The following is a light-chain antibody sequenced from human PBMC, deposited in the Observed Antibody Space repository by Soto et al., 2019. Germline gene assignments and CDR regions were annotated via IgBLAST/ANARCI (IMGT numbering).Light chain of an antibody. CDR1: SSNIGAGYD. J-gene: IGLJ1*01. Sequence: QSVLTQPPSVSGAPGQRVTISCTGSSSNIGAGYDVHGYQQLPGTAPKLLSYGNSNRPSGVPDRFSGSKSGTSASLAITGLEAEDEADYYCQSYDSSLSTYVLGTGTKLTVL. CDR3: QSYDSSLSTYV. CDR2: GNS. V-gene: IGLV1-40*01.